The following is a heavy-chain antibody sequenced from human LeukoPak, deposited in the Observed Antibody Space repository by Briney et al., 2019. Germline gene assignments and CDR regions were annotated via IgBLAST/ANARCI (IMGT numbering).Heavy chain of an antibody. CDR2: IQSDGSRQ. CDR1: GFSFSKFG. CDR3: AKLESHWAAAGLDY. J-gene: IGHJ4*02. D-gene: IGHD6-13*01. Sequence: GGSLRLSCAASGFSFSKFGFHWVRQAPGKGLEWLASIQSDGSRQYYADSVKGRFTISRDNSKNTLYLQMNSLRAEDTAVYYCAKLESHWAAAGLDYWGQGTLVTVSS. V-gene: IGHV3-30*02.